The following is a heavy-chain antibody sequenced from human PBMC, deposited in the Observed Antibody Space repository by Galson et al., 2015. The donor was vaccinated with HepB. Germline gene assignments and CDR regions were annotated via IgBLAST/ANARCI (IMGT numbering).Heavy chain of an antibody. CDR1: GFTFSSYG. Sequence: SLRLSCAASGFTFSSYGMHWVRQAPGKGLEWVAVISYDGSNKYYADSVKGRFTISRDNSKNTLYLQMNSLRAEDTAVYYCAKQAVDIVATISELYYYYYGMDVWGQGTTVTVSS. V-gene: IGHV3-30*18. J-gene: IGHJ6*02. CDR3: AKQAVDIVATISELYYYYYGMDV. D-gene: IGHD5-12*01. CDR2: ISYDGSNK.